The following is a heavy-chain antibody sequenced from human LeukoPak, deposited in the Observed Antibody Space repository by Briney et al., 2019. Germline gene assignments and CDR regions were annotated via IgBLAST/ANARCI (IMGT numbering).Heavy chain of an antibody. Sequence: ASVKVSCKASGYTFTSYDINWVRQATGQGLEWMGWMNPNSGNTGYAQKLQGRVTMTRNTSISTAYMELSSLRSEDTAVYYCARGVNRRSNNNWFDPWGQGTLVTVSS. V-gene: IGHV1-8*01. D-gene: IGHD3-16*02. CDR2: MNPNSGNT. J-gene: IGHJ5*02. CDR3: ARGVNRRSNNNWFDP. CDR1: GYTFTSYD.